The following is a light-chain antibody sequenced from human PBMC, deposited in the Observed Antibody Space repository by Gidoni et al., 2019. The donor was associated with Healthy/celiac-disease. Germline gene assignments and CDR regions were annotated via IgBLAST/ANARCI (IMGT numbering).Light chain of an antibody. CDR1: SSDVGGSNY. V-gene: IGLV2-14*03. CDR3: SSYTSSSTYV. J-gene: IGLJ1*01. Sequence: QSALTQPASVSGSPGQSITISCTGPSSDVGGSNYVSWYQQHPGKAPKLMIYDVSNRPSVVSNRFSGSKSGNTASLTISGLQAEDEADYYCSSYTSSSTYVFGTGTKVTVL. CDR2: DVS.